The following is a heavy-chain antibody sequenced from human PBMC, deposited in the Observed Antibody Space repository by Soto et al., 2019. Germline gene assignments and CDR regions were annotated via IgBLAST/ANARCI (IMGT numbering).Heavy chain of an antibody. Sequence: QLQLQESGPGLVKPSETLSLTCTVSGGSISSSSYYWGWIRQPPGKGLEWIGGIYYSGSTYYNPSLKSRVTISVDTSKNQFSLKLSSVTAADTAVYYCAKEQQWLVDPDAFDIWGQGTMVTVSS. CDR3: AKEQQWLVDPDAFDI. J-gene: IGHJ3*02. CDR1: GGSISSSSYY. CDR2: IYYSGST. D-gene: IGHD6-19*01. V-gene: IGHV4-39*02.